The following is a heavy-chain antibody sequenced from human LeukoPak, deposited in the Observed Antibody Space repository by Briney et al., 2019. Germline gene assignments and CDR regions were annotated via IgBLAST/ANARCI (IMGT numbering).Heavy chain of an antibody. D-gene: IGHD5-18*01. CDR2: IIPIFGTA. V-gene: IGHV1-69*13. Sequence: VASVKVSCKASGGTFSSYAISLVRQAPGQGLGWMGGIIPIFGTANYAQKFEGRVTITAAESTSTAYLEMSSLRSEDTAVYYCARRRGYSYGYLDYWGQGTLVTVSS. J-gene: IGHJ4*02. CDR3: ARRRGYSYGYLDY. CDR1: GGTFSSYA.